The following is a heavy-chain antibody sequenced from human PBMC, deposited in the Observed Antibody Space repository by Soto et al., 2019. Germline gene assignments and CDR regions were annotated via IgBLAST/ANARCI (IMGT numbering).Heavy chain of an antibody. Sequence: AETLSLTCSVSVGSISSSNWWSFVRQPPGKVLEWIGEIYHSGSTNYNPSLKSRVTISVDKSNNQFSLKLSSVTAADTAVYYCARDRDVRGHGWYYGMDVWGQVATVTVSS. D-gene: IGHD3-10*02. CDR1: VGSISSSNW. V-gene: IGHV4-4*02. J-gene: IGHJ6*02. CDR3: ARDRDVRGHGWYYGMDV. CDR2: IYHSGST.